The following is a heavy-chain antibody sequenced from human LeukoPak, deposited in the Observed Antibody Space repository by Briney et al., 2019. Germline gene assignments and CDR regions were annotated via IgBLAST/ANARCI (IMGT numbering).Heavy chain of an antibody. V-gene: IGHV3-48*03. CDR2: ISSSGSTI. CDR3: ARGSGGAFGGVMVDY. J-gene: IGHJ4*02. CDR1: GFTFSSYE. D-gene: IGHD3-16*01. Sequence: PGGSLRLSCAASGFTFSSYEMNWVRQAPGKGLEWVSYISSSGSTIYYADSVKGRFTISRDNAKNSLYLQMNSLRAEDTAVYYCARGSGGAFGGVMVDYWGQGTLVTVSS.